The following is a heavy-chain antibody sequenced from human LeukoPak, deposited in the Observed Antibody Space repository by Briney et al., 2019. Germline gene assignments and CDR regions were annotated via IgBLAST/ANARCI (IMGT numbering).Heavy chain of an antibody. V-gene: IGHV3-23*01. J-gene: IGHJ6*04. CDR3: AKGAYDFMDV. Sequence: GGSLRLSCVASGFTFSPYAMSWVRQAPGKGLEWVSAISGSGGRTFYADSVKGRFTISRDNSKNTLYLQMNSLRVEDTAIYYCAKGAYDFMDVWGNGTTVTVSS. CDR2: ISGSGGRT. CDR1: GFTFSPYA. D-gene: IGHD3-3*01.